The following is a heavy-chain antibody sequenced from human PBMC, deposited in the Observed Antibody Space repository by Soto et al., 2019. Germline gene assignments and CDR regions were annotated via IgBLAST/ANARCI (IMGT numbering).Heavy chain of an antibody. CDR3: AKAPAVSRAPDY. CDR2: ISWNSGII. V-gene: IGHV3-9*01. CDR1: GFTFDDYA. J-gene: IGHJ4*02. Sequence: EVPLVESGGGLVQPGRSLRLSCSASGFTFDDYAMHWVRQAPGKGLEWVSGISWNSGIIVYGDSVKGRFTISRDNAKNSLYLQMNSLRPEDTALYYCAKAPAVSRAPDYWGQGTLVTVSS. D-gene: IGHD2-15*01.